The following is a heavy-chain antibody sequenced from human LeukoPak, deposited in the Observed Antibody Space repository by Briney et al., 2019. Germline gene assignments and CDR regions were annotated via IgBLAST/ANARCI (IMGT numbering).Heavy chain of an antibody. CDR2: IYYSGST. Sequence: SETLSLTCTVSGGSISSYYWSWIRQPPGKGLEWIGYIYYSGSTNYNPSLKSRVTISVDTSKNQFSLKLSSVTAADTAVCYCARGSRRSGYYWNDAFDIWGQGTMVTVSS. V-gene: IGHV4-59*01. J-gene: IGHJ3*02. D-gene: IGHD3-22*01. CDR1: GGSISSYY. CDR3: ARGSRRSGYYWNDAFDI.